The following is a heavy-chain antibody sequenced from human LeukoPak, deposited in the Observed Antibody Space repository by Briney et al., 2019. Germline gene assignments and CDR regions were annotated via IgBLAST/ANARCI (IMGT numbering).Heavy chain of an antibody. D-gene: IGHD1-26*01. V-gene: IGHV3-23*01. CDR1: GFTFNNYA. Sequence: GGSQRLSCAVSGFTFNNYAMSWVRQAPGKGLQWVSAISASGASTYYADSVKGRFTISRDNSKSTLYLQMNSLRAEDTAVYYCAKDHPRPGIVDGNKFDYWGQGTLVTVSS. J-gene: IGHJ4*02. CDR2: ISASGAST. CDR3: AKDHPRPGIVDGNKFDY.